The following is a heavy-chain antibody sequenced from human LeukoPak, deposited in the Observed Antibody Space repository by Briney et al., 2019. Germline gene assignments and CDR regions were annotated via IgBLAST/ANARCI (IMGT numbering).Heavy chain of an antibody. CDR2: ISAYNGNT. CDR1: GYTFTSYG. Sequence: ATVKVSCTASGYTFTSYGINWVRQAPGQGLEWMGWISAYNGNTNYAQKLQGRVTMTTDTSTSTAYMELRSLRSDDTAVYYCARESVTYYDYVWGSYRSPFDYWGQGTLVTVSS. V-gene: IGHV1-18*01. J-gene: IGHJ4*02. D-gene: IGHD3-16*02. CDR3: ARESVTYYDYVWGSYRSPFDY.